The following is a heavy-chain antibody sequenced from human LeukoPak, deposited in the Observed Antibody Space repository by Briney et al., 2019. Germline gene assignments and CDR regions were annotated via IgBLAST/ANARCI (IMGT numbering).Heavy chain of an antibody. CDR1: GGSISSSSYY. V-gene: IGHV4-39*01. J-gene: IGHJ5*02. CDR3: ARLTYYYGSGSYPWFDP. Sequence: SETLPLTCTVSGGSISSSSYYWGWIRQPPGKGLEWIGSIYYSGNTYYNPSLESRVTISVDTSKNQFSLKLSSVTAADTAVYYCARLTYYYGSGSYPWFDPWGQGTLVTVSS. D-gene: IGHD3-10*01. CDR2: IYYSGNT.